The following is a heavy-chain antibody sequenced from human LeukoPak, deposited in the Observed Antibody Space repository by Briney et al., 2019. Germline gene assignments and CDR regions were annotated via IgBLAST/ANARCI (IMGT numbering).Heavy chain of an antibody. Sequence: GGSLRLSCAASGFTFSSYSMNWVRQAPGKGLEWVSSISSSSSYIYYADSVKGRFTISRDNAKNSLYLQMNSLRAEDTAVYYCARDSSGYVYFDYWGQGTLVTVSS. V-gene: IGHV3-21*01. D-gene: IGHD3-22*01. CDR3: ARDSSGYVYFDY. J-gene: IGHJ4*02. CDR1: GFTFSSYS. CDR2: ISSSSSYI.